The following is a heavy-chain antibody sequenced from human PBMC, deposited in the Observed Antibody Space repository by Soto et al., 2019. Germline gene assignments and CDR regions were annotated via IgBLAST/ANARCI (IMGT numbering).Heavy chain of an antibody. J-gene: IGHJ6*02. CDR2: IYSGGST. CDR3: ATDPPYYDFRLVV. D-gene: IGHD3-3*01. CDR1: GFTVSSNY. Sequence: GGSLRLSCAASGFTVSSNYMSWVRQAPGKGLEWVSLIYSGGSTYYAASVKGRFTISRDNSKNTLYLQMNSLRAEDTAVYYCATDPPYYDFRLVVWGQGTRVTVSS. V-gene: IGHV3-66*01.